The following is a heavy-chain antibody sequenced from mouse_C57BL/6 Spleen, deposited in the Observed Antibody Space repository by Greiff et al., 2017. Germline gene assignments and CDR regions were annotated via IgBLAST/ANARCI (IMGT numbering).Heavy chain of an antibody. CDR3: TRGGTTVY. V-gene: IGHV1-15*01. Sequence: LVESGAELVRPGASVTLSCKASGYTFTDYEMHWVKQTPVHGLEWIGAIDPETGGTAYNQKFKGKAILTADKSSSTAYMELRSLTSEDSAVYYCTRGGTTVYWGQGTTRTVSS. CDR1: GYTFTDYE. CDR2: IDPETGGT. D-gene: IGHD1-1*01. J-gene: IGHJ2*01.